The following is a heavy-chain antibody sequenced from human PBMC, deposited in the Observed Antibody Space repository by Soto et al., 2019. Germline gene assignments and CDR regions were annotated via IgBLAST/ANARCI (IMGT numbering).Heavy chain of an antibody. CDR2: VHDSWGS. CDR1: GGSISSYY. V-gene: IGHV4-59*08. J-gene: IGHJ4*02. Sequence: PSETLSLTCTVSGGSISSYYWSWIRQPPGKGLEWIGYVHDSWGSHYNPSLKSRVAISLDTSKSQFSLKLTSVTATDTAVYYCARRYGRNFDYWGQGTLVTVSS. CDR3: ARRYGRNFDY. D-gene: IGHD1-20*01.